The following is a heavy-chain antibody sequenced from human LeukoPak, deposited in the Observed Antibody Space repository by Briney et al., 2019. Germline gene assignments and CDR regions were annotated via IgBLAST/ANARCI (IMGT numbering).Heavy chain of an antibody. CDR2: IRNDGTNK. CDR1: GFTFSYHG. Sequence: GVSLRLSCGGTGFTFSYHGMHWVRQVPGKGLEWVSYIRNDGTNKYYVDSVKGRFAISRDNSKNILYLQMNGLRPEDSAVYYGAKGRLRGINTSDWDLWGRGTMVIVSS. D-gene: IGHD3-10*01. V-gene: IGHV3-30*02. J-gene: IGHJ5*02. CDR3: AKGRLRGINTSDWDL.